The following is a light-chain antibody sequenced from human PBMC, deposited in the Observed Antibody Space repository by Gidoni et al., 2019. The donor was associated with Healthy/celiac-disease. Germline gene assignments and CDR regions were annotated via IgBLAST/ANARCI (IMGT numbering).Light chain of an antibody. V-gene: IGKV1-6*01. J-gene: IGKJ1*01. CDR1: QGIRND. CDR2: AAS. Sequence: IQMTQSPSSLSASVGDRVTIPCRASQGIRNDLGWYQQKPGKATKLLSYAASSLQSGVPSRFSGSGSGTDFTLTIISLQPEDFATYYCLQDYNYPRTFGQGTKVEIK. CDR3: LQDYNYPRT.